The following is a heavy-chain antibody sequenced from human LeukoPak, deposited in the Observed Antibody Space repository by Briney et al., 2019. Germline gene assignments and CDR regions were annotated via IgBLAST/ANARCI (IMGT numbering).Heavy chain of an antibody. CDR2: ISSSSSYI. CDR3: ARAKGILRY. J-gene: IGHJ4*02. V-gene: IGHV3-21*01. D-gene: IGHD3-9*01. Sequence: KPGGPLRLSCAASGFTFSSYSMNWVRQAPGKGLEWVSSISSSSSYIYYADSVKGQFTISRDNAKNSLYLQMNSLRAEDTAVYYCARAKGILRYWGQGTLVTVSS. CDR1: GFTFSSYS.